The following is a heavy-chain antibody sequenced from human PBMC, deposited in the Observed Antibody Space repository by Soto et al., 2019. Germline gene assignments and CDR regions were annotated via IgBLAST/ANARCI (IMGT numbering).Heavy chain of an antibody. J-gene: IGHJ4*02. CDR3: ARGLRGWLHLDPYFDY. Sequence: SETLSLTCAVYGGSFSGYYWSWIRQPPGKGLEWIGEINHSGSTNYNPSLKSRVTISVDTSKNQFSLKLSSVTAADTAVYYCARGLRGWLHLDPYFDYWGQGTLVTVSS. CDR2: INHSGST. CDR1: GGSFSGYY. V-gene: IGHV4-34*01. D-gene: IGHD5-12*01.